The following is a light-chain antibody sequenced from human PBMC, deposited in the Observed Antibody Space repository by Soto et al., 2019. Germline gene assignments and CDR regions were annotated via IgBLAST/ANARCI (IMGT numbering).Light chain of an antibody. V-gene: IGKV1-9*01. Sequence: DIQLNQSPSFLSASVGDRFTITCRASQGINSYFSWYQQKPGRAPKLLXXAASTLQSGVPSSFSGSVSGTEFTLTISSLQPEDFGTYHCQQLNSYPLTFGGGTKVDIK. J-gene: IGKJ4*01. CDR2: AAS. CDR1: QGINSY. CDR3: QQLNSYPLT.